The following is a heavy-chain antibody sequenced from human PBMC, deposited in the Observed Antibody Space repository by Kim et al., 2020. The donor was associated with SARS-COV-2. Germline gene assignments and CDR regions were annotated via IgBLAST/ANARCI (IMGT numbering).Heavy chain of an antibody. D-gene: IGHD3-3*01. V-gene: IGHV4-59*01. J-gene: IGHJ6*02. Sequence: RVTISVDTSKNQFSLKLSSVTAADTAVYYCARVQLEWLPNGFYYYYGMDVWGQGTTVTVSS. CDR3: ARVQLEWLPNGFYYYYGMDV.